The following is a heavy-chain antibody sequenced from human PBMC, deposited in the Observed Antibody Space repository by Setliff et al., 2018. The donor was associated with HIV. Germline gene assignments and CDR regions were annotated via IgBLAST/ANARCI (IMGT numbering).Heavy chain of an antibody. Sequence: PGGSLRLSCAASGFTFGNFAMHWVRQAPGKGLEWVAVISSDGSNDYYVDSVRGRFTISRDNDRNTLNLRMDRLRADDTAVYYCAKSSLIVVVGTDYFDSWGQGTLVIVSA. CDR1: GFTFGNFA. CDR3: AKSSLIVVVGTDYFDS. J-gene: IGHJ4*02. CDR2: ISSDGSND. V-gene: IGHV3-30*04. D-gene: IGHD3-22*01.